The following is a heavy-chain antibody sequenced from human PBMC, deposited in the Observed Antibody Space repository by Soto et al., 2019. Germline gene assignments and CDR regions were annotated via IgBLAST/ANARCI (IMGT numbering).Heavy chain of an antibody. CDR3: ARVVSGSYYTRVGHFDF. Sequence: RGALRLSWADSGFTFSYYLMIWVRQAPGRGLEWVANIRQDGSQINSVDSVKGRFTISRDNAKNSLFLQMNSLRAEDTALYYCARVVSGSYYTRVGHFDFWGQGALVTVSS. CDR2: IRQDGSQI. J-gene: IGHJ4*02. V-gene: IGHV3-7*03. D-gene: IGHD1-26*01. CDR1: GFTFSYYL.